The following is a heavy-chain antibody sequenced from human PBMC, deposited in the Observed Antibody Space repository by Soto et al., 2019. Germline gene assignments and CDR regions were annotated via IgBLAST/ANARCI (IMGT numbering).Heavy chain of an antibody. CDR1: GFSLSTSGMC. CDR3: ARMRKPSAYYYYYGMDV. J-gene: IGHJ6*02. CDR2: IDWDDDK. V-gene: IGHV2-70*01. Sequence: SGPTLVNPTQTLTLTCTFSGFSLSTSGMCVSWIRQPPGKALGWLALIDWDDDKYYSTSLKTRLTISKDTSKNQVVLTMTNMDPVDTATYYCARMRKPSAYYYYYGMDVWGQGTTVTVSS.